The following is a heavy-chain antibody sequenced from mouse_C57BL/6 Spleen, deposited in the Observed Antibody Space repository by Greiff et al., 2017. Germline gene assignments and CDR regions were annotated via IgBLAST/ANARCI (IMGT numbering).Heavy chain of an antibody. D-gene: IGHD2-1*01. CDR1: GYTFTDYN. J-gene: IGHJ1*03. CDR2: INPNNGGT. CDR3: ARGDYYGHWYFDV. V-gene: IGHV1-22*01. Sequence: EVKLQESGPELVKPGASVKMSCKASGYTFTDYNMHWVKQSHGKSLEWIGYINPNNGGTSYNQKFKGKATLTVNKSSSTAYMELRSLTSEDSAVYYCARGDYYGHWYFDVWGTGTTVTVSS.